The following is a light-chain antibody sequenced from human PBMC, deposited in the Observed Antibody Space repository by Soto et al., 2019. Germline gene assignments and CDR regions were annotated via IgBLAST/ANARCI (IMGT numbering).Light chain of an antibody. CDR3: QQLNSYPRP. CDR1: QGISSY. Sequence: DIQLTQSPSFLSASVGDRVTITCRASQGISSYLAWYHQKPGEAPKLLIYAASTLQSGVPSRFSGSGSGTEFALTISSLQPEDFATYFCQQLNSYPRPFGGGTKVEIK. CDR2: AAS. J-gene: IGKJ4*01. V-gene: IGKV1-9*01.